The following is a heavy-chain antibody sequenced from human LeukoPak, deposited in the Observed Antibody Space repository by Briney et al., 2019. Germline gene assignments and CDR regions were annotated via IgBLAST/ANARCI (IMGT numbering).Heavy chain of an antibody. D-gene: IGHD1-14*01. CDR1: GFTFSSCG. Sequence: GGSLRLSCAASGFTFSSCGFNWVRQAPGKGLELVSFSGPTGTDSYYSDPVRGRSTISRNNAKNSMYPQMDSLRDEDTAVYYCATETIGRHYDYWGQGTLLTVSS. V-gene: IGHV3-21*01. CDR2: SGPTGTDS. CDR3: ATETIGRHYDY. J-gene: IGHJ4*02.